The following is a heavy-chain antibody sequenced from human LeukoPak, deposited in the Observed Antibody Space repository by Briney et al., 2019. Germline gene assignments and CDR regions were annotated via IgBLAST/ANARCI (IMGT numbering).Heavy chain of an antibody. D-gene: IGHD6-6*01. CDR1: GFTFSSYW. CDR3: ARGNIAAPYYFDY. Sequence: GGSLRLSCAASGFTFSSYWMHWVRQAPGKGLVWVSRINTDGSSTSYADSVKGRSTISRDNAKNTLYLQMNSLRAEDTAVYYCARGNIAAPYYFDYWGQGTLVTVSS. CDR2: INTDGSST. J-gene: IGHJ4*02. V-gene: IGHV3-74*01.